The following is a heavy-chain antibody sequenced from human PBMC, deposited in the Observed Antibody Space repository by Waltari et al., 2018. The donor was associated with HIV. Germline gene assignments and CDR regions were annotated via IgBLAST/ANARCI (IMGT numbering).Heavy chain of an antibody. D-gene: IGHD4-4*01. CDR2: ISSSISYI. J-gene: IGHJ4*02. Sequence: EVQLVESGGGLVKPGGSLRLSCAASGFTFSSYSMNWVRQAPGKGLEWVSSISSSISYIYYADSVKGRFTISRDNAKNSLYLQMNSLRAEDTAVYYCARGKNPYYSNPTWELDYWGQGTLVTVSS. V-gene: IGHV3-21*01. CDR3: ARGKNPYYSNPTWELDY. CDR1: GFTFSSYS.